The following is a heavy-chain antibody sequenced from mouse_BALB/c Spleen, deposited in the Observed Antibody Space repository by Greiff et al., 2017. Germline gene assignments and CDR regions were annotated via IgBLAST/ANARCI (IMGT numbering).Heavy chain of an antibody. Sequence: DVQLQESGPSLVKPSQTLSLTCSVTGVSITSGYLNWIRKFPGNKLEYMGYISYSGSTYYNPSLKRRISITRDTSKNQYYLQLNSVTTEDTATYYCARYYPSYAMDYWGQGTSVTVSS. J-gene: IGHJ4*01. CDR2: ISYSGST. V-gene: IGHV3-8*02. D-gene: IGHD5-5*01. CDR1: GVSITSGY. CDR3: ARYYPSYAMDY.